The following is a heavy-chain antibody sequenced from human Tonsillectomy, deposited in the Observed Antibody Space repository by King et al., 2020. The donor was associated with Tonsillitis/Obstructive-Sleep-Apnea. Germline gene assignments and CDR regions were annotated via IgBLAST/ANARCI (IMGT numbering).Heavy chain of an antibody. CDR1: CGSISSGGYY. Sequence: VQLQESGPGLVTPSQTLSLTCTVSCGSISSGGYYWSWIRQHPGKGLEWIGCIYYSGSTYYNSSLKSRVIISVDTSKNQFSLKLSSVTAADTAVYYCARAGYCSSTSCYTRFAFDIWGQGTMVTVSS. CDR3: ARAGYCSSTSCYTRFAFDI. D-gene: IGHD2-2*02. J-gene: IGHJ3*02. V-gene: IGHV4-31*03. CDR2: IYYSGST.